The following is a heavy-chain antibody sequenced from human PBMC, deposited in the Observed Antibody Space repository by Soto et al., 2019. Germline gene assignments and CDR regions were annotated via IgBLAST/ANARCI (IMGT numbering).Heavy chain of an antibody. CDR2: IVVGSGNT. Sequence: QMQLVQSGPEVKKPGTSVKVSCKASGFTFTSSAVQWVRQARGQRLEWIGWIVVGSGNTNYAQKFQERVTITRDMSTSTAYMELSSLRSEDTAVYYCAAAAPAYRDVLGGYYYGMDVWGQGTTVTVSS. CDR3: AAAAPAYRDVLGGYYYGMDV. D-gene: IGHD3-10*02. CDR1: GFTFTSSA. J-gene: IGHJ6*02. V-gene: IGHV1-58*01.